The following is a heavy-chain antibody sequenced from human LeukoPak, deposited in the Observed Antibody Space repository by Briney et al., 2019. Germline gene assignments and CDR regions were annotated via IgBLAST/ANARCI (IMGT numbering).Heavy chain of an antibody. CDR2: ISSSGSTI. J-gene: IGHJ4*02. Sequence: GGSLTLSCAASGFTFSDYYMSWIRQAPGKGLEWVSYISSSGSTIYYADSVKGRFTISRDNAKNSLYLQMNSLRAEDTAVYYCVTYSYDYGDYAFDYWGQGTLVTVSS. CDR1: GFTFSDYY. CDR3: VTYSYDYGDYAFDY. D-gene: IGHD4-17*01. V-gene: IGHV3-11*01.